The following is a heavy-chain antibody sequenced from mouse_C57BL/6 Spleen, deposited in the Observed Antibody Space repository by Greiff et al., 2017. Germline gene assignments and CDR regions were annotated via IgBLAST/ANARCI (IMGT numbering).Heavy chain of an antibody. D-gene: IGHD1-1*01. CDR2: INPNNGGT. CDR1: GYTFTDYN. CDR3: ARVTTVVATFRYWYFDV. V-gene: IGHV1-18*01. J-gene: IGHJ1*03. Sequence: EVQLQHSGPELVKPGASVKIPCKASGYTFTDYNMDWVKQSHGKSLAWIGDINPNNGGTIYNQKFKGKATLTVDKSSSTAYMELRSLTSEDTAVSYCARVTTVVATFRYWYFDVWGTGTTVTVSS.